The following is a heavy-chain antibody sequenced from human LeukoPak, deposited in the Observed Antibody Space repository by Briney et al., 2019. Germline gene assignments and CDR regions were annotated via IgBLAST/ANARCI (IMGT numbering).Heavy chain of an antibody. CDR2: IYYSGST. J-gene: IGHJ5*02. CDR1: GGSFSGYY. D-gene: IGHD3-16*02. CDR3: ARAIDWFDP. Sequence: SETLSLTCAVYGGSFSGYYWSWIRQPPGKGLEWIGYIYYSGSTNYNPSLKSRVTISVDTSKNQFPLKLSSVTAADTAVYYCARAIDWFDPWGQGTLVTVSS. V-gene: IGHV4-59*01.